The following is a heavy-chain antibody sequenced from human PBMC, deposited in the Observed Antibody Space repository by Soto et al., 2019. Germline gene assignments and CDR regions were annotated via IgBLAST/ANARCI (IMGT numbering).Heavy chain of an antibody. J-gene: IGHJ4*02. CDR2: INAGGNYT. Sequence: GGSLRLSCAASGFTFSIYLMHWVGQGPGKGLVWVSRINAGGNYTSNADFVKGRFTVSRDNAKNTLYLQMDSLSPEDTAVYFCARGGAYGDYRSDYWGQGALVTVSS. CDR3: ARGGAYGDYRSDY. CDR1: GFTFSIYL. V-gene: IGHV3-74*01. D-gene: IGHD4-17*01.